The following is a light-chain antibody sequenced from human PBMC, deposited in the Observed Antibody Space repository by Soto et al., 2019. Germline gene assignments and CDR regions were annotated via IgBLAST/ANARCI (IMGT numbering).Light chain of an antibody. V-gene: IGLV1-40*01. CDR3: QSFHSSLSGYV. J-gene: IGLJ1*01. CDR1: SSNIGAGYD. CDR2: GNS. Sequence: QSVLTQPPSVSGAPGQRVTISCTGSSSNIGAGYDVHWYQQLPGTAPKLLIYGNSNRPSGVPDRFSGSKSGTSASLAITGLHAEDEADYYCQSFHSSLSGYVFGTGTKLTVL.